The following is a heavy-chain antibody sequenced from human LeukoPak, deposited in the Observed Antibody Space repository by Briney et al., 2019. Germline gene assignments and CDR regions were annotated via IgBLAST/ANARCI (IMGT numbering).Heavy chain of an antibody. D-gene: IGHD3-22*01. V-gene: IGHV4-59*01. CDR1: GGSISNYD. Sequence: PSETLSLTCTVSGGSISNYDGIWIRRPPGKGLEWSGYIYRSGSTNYNPSLKSLVTISVDTSNKQFYLQLRSVTAAETDVYYCDRDRSGYDSSGFYPWAFDIWGQGTLVTVSS. CDR2: IYRSGST. CDR3: DRDRSGYDSSGFYPWAFDI. J-gene: IGHJ3*02.